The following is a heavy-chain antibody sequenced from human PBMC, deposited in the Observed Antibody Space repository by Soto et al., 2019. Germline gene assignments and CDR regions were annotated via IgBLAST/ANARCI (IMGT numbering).Heavy chain of an antibody. J-gene: IGHJ5*02. CDR3: AKKVLPHRGDQDNWFDP. Sequence: GGSLGLSCAASGFTFSSYAMSWVRQAPGKGLEWVSAISGSGGSTYYADSVKGRFTISRDNSKNTLYLQMNSLRAEDTAVYYCAKKVLPHRGDQDNWFDPWGQGTLVTVSS. CDR1: GFTFSSYA. V-gene: IGHV3-23*01. D-gene: IGHD1-26*01. CDR2: ISGSGGST.